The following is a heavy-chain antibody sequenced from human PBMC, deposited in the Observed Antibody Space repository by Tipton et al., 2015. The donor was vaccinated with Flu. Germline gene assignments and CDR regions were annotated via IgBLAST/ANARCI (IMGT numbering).Heavy chain of an antibody. CDR1: GGSFSGYY. V-gene: IGHV4-34*01. CDR2: INHSGST. CDR3: ARGGVVRGVIRTPFDY. D-gene: IGHD3-10*01. Sequence: TLSLTCTVYGGSFSGYYWSWIRQPPGKGLEWIGEINHSGSTNYHPSLKSRVTISVDTSKNQFSLKLSSVTAADTAVYYCARGGVVRGVIRTPFDYWGQGTLVTVSS. J-gene: IGHJ4*02.